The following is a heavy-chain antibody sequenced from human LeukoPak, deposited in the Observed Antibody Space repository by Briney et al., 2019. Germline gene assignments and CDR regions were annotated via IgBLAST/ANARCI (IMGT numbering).Heavy chain of an antibody. D-gene: IGHD2-21*02. CDR1: GLTFSRYW. CDR3: ARDWEVTYFDY. V-gene: IGHV3-7*01. J-gene: IGHJ4*02. Sequence: PVGSLRLSCAASGLTFSRYWMSWVRQAPGKGLEWVANIKQDGSEKYYVDSVKGRFTISRDNAKNSLYLQMNSLRAEDTAVYYCARDWEVTYFDYWGQGTLVTVSS. CDR2: IKQDGSEK.